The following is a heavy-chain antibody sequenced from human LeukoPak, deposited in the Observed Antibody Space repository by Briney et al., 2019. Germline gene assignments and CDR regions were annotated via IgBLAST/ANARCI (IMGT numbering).Heavy chain of an antibody. CDR2: IYYDGST. Sequence: SETLSLTCTVSGGSMSNYWWNWIRQPPGKGLEWIGYIYYDGSTYYNPVLNSRVTISIDTSKNQFSLKLNSVTAADTAVYYCARRLCSSLTCNIGPSGNWLDPWGQGTLVTVSS. CDR3: ARRLCSSLTCNIGPSGNWLDP. CDR1: GGSMSNYW. J-gene: IGHJ5*02. D-gene: IGHD2-2*02. V-gene: IGHV4-59*08.